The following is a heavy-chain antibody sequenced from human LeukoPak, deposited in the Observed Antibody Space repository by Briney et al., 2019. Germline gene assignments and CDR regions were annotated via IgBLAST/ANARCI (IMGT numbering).Heavy chain of an antibody. CDR1: GGTFSSYA. CDR3: AARGETYYDILTGYKGPLDP. V-gene: IGHV1-69*06. J-gene: IGHJ5*02. CDR2: IIPIFGTA. Sequence: SVKVSCKASGGTFSSYAISWVRQAPGQGLEWMGGIIPIFGTANYAQKFQGRVTITADKSTSTAYMELSSLRSEDTAVYYCAARGETYYDILTGYKGPLDPWGQGTLVTVSS. D-gene: IGHD3-9*01.